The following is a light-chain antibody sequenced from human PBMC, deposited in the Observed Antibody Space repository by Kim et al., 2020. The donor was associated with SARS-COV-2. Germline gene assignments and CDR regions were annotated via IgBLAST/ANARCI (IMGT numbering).Light chain of an antibody. Sequence: QSVLTQPPSASGTPGQRVTISCSGNRSNIGSNVVSWYQHLPGTAPKVVIYSNNQRPSGVPDRFSASKSGTSASLAISGYQSGDEAAYFCAAWDDSLNGPVFGGGTQLTVL. CDR3: AAWDDSLNGPV. J-gene: IGLJ3*02. V-gene: IGLV1-44*01. CDR2: SNN. CDR1: RSNIGSNV.